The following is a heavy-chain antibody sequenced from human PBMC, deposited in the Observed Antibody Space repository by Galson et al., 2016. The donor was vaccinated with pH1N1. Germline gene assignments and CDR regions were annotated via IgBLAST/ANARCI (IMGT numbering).Heavy chain of an antibody. Sequence: QSGAEVKKPGESLKISCQASGYTFTRNWIAWVRQMPGRGLEWMGMIYPGDSDTRYNPSFQGQVPISADKSISTTYLHWSSLDASDTAMYFCARSARVWFDSSGYYPHYFDNWGQGTLVTVSS. J-gene: IGHJ4*02. V-gene: IGHV5-51*01. D-gene: IGHD3-22*01. CDR3: ARSARVWFDSSGYYPHYFDN. CDR1: GYTFTRNW. CDR2: IYPGDSDT.